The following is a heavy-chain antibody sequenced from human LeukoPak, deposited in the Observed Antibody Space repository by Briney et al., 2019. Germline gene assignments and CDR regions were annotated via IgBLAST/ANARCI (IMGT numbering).Heavy chain of an antibody. Sequence: GGSLRLSCAASGFTFCRYAMHWVRQAPGKGLEWVAVISYEGSNKEYADSVKGLFTISRDNSKNTMYLQMNSLRAEDTAVYYCARDRRYSGSYYFDYWGQGTLVTVSS. CDR2: ISYEGSNK. D-gene: IGHD1-26*01. CDR3: ARDRRYSGSYYFDY. CDR1: GFTFCRYA. V-gene: IGHV3-30-3*01. J-gene: IGHJ4*02.